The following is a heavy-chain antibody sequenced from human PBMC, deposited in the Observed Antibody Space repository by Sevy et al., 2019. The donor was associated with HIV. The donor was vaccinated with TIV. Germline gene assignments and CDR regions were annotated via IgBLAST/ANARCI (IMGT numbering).Heavy chain of an antibody. D-gene: IGHD1-26*01. J-gene: IGHJ4*02. Sequence: SETLSLTCTVSGGSITSLYWNWIRPPGKRLEWIANIYYNGHINYNPSLKSRFTISLDTSKNQFSLRLSSVTAADTAMYYCAGENAWGRGYSWGQGTLVTVSS. CDR3: AGENAWGRGYS. CDR1: GGSITSLY. V-gene: IGHV4-59*08. CDR2: IYYNGHI.